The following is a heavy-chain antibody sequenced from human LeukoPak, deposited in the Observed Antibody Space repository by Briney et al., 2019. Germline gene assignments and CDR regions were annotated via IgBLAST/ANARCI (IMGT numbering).Heavy chain of an antibody. CDR3: ARGGVNWGFWYFDL. CDR2: IKSDGSST. D-gene: IGHD7-27*01. V-gene: IGHV3-74*01. J-gene: IGHJ2*01. Sequence: GGSLRLSCAASGFSFSTYWMHWVRQVPGKGPVWVSRIKSDGSSTSYADSVKGRFTIPRDNANNTLYLQMNSLRAEDTAVYYCARGGVNWGFWYFDLWGRGTLVTVSS. CDR1: GFSFSTYW.